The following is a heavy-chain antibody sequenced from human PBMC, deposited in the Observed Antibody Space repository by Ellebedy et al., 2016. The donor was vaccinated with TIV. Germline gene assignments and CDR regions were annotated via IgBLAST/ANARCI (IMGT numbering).Heavy chain of an antibody. D-gene: IGHD3/OR15-3a*01. J-gene: IGHJ6*02. Sequence: PGGSLRLSCVASGFTFTIFDMSWVRQAPGKGLEWVSAITHSGGGTYYADSVRGRFIISRDNSKNTLYLQINSLRAEDTAVYYCAKFWTSGSPGGLDVWGLGTTVTVSS. CDR1: GFTFTIFD. V-gene: IGHV3-23*01. CDR2: ITHSGGGT. CDR3: AKFWTSGSPGGLDV.